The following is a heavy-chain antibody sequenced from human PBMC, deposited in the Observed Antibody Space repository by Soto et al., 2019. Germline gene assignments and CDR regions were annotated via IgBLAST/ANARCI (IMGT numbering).Heavy chain of an antibody. CDR2: IFSSGST. V-gene: IGHV4-4*07. CDR1: GGSITDYS. J-gene: IGHJ5*02. D-gene: IGHD2-21*02. CDR3: ARDQGVVVTADNWFDP. Sequence: SETLSLTCTVSGGSITDYSWVWIRQPAGKGLEWIGRIFSSGSTNYNPSPKGRITMSWDTSKNQFSLKLNSATATDTAVYFCARDQGVVVTADNWFDPWGQGTLVTVSS.